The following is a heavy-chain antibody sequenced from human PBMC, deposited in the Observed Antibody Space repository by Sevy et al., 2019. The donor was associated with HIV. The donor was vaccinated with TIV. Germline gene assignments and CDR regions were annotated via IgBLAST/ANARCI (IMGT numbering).Heavy chain of an antibody. D-gene: IGHD3-22*01. V-gene: IGHV3-73*01. CDR1: GFTFSGST. J-gene: IGHJ4*02. CDR3: TVGSSGYYWPFDS. Sequence: GGSLRLSCAASGFTFSGSTMHWVRQASGKGLEWDGRIRSKANSYAKTYAASVKGRFTISRDDSQNTAYLQMNSLKTEDTAVYYCTVGSSGYYWPFDSWGQGTLVTVSS. CDR2: IRSKANSYAK.